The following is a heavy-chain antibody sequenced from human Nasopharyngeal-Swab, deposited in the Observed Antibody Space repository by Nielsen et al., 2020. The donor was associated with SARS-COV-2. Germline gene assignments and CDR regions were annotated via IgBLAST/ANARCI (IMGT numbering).Heavy chain of an antibody. CDR3: ARASRGWS. D-gene: IGHD6-19*01. CDR1: GFTFSSYE. V-gene: IGHV3-48*03. J-gene: IGHJ5*02. Sequence: GGSLRLSCAASGFTFSSYEMNWVRQAPGKGLEWVSYISTSGATIHYADSVRGRFTISRDNAKKSLYLQMNSLRAEDTAVYYCARASRGWSWGQGTLVTVSS. CDR2: ISTSGATI.